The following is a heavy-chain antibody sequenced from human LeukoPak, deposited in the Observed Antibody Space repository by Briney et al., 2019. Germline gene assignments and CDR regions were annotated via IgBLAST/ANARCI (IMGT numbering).Heavy chain of an antibody. CDR1: GSSFTNYW. CDR3: ARQTAMGRSGDY. Sequence: GESLQISCTASGSSFTNYWIGWVRQLPGKGLEWMGIIDPKTRYTPSFQGQVTISADKSLSTAYLQWNSLKASDTAMYYCARQTAMGRSGDYWGQGTLVIVSS. V-gene: IGHV5-51*01. D-gene: IGHD5-18*01. J-gene: IGHJ4*02. CDR2: IDPKT.